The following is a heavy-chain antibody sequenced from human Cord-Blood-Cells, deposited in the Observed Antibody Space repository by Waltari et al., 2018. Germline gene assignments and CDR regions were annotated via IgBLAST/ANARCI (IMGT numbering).Heavy chain of an antibody. CDR1: GYTFTSYA. J-gene: IGHJ3*02. D-gene: IGHD3-10*01. V-gene: IGHV1-3*01. CDR3: ARAYITMVQGVIWAFDI. CDR2: INAGNGNT. Sequence: QVQLVQSGAEVKKPGASVKVSCKASGYTFTSYAMHWVRQATGQRLEWMGWINAGNGNTKYSQKFQGRVTITRDTSASTAYMELSSLRSEDTAVYYCARAYITMVQGVIWAFDIWGQGTMVTVSS.